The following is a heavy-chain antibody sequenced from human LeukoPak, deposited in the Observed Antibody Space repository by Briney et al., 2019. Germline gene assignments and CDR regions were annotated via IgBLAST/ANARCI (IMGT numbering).Heavy chain of an antibody. J-gene: IGHJ4*02. CDR2: ISGSGGST. CDR3: AKVLRPDIVVVPAAYPPDY. V-gene: IGHV3-23*01. Sequence: PGGSLRLSCAASGFTFSSYAMSWVRQAPGKGLEWVSAISGSGGSTYYADSVKGRFTISRDNSKNMLYLQMNSLRAEDTAVYYCAKVLRPDIVVVPAAYPPDYWGQGTLVTVSS. CDR1: GFTFSSYA. D-gene: IGHD2-2*01.